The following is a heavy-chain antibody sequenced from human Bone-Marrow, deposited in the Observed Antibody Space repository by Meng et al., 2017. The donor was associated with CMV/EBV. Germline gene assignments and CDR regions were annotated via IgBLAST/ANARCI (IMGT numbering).Heavy chain of an antibody. V-gene: IGHV2-70*01. CDR2: IDWDDDK. J-gene: IGHJ6*02. CDR3: ARLYSSSSHYYYGMDV. Sequence: SGPTLVKPTQTLTLTCTFSGFSLSTSGVGVGWIRQPPGKALEWLALIDWDDDKYYSTSLKTRLTISKDTSKNQVVLTMTNMDPVDTATYYCARLYSSSSHYYYGMDVWGQGPTVTVPS. CDR1: GFSLSTSGVG. D-gene: IGHD6-6*01.